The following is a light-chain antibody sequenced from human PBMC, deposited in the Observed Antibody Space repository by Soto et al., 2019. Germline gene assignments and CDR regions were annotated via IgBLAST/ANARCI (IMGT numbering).Light chain of an antibody. CDR3: SSYAGSSTLYV. Sequence: QSALTQPASVSGSPGQSITISCTGTSSDVGGYNYVSWYQQHPGKAPKLIIYDVSVRPSGVSNRFSGSKSGNTASLTISGLQAEDEADSYCSSYAGSSTLYVFGIGTKLTVL. CDR2: DVS. V-gene: IGLV2-14*01. J-gene: IGLJ1*01. CDR1: SSDVGGYNY.